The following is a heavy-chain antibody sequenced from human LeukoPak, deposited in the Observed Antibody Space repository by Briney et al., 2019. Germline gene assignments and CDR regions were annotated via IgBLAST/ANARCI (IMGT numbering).Heavy chain of an antibody. V-gene: IGHV3-23*01. Sequence: GGSLRLSCAASGFTFSSYAMSWVRQAPGKGLEWVSAISGSGGSTYYADSVKGRFTISRDNSKNTLYLQMNSLRADDTAVYYCARGWGSGTSAPQHWGQGTLVTVSS. J-gene: IGHJ1*01. CDR3: ARGWGSGTSAPQH. D-gene: IGHD3-10*01. CDR1: GFTFSSYA. CDR2: ISGSGGST.